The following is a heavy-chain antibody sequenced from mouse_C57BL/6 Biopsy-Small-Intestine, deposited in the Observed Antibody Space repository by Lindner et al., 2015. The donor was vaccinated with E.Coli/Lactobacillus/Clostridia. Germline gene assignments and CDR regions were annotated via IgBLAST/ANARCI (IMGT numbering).Heavy chain of an antibody. CDR2: INPGSGGT. J-gene: IGHJ1*03. V-gene: IGHV1-54*01. Sequence: LQESGAELVRPGTSVKVSCKASGYAFTNYLIEWVKQRPGQGLEWIGVINPGSGGTNYNEKFKGKATLTADKSSSTAYIQLSSLTSEDSAVYFCARYPYYYGSSYGYFDVWGTGTTVTVSS. CDR3: ARYPYYYGSSYGYFDV. D-gene: IGHD1-1*01. CDR1: GYAFTNYL.